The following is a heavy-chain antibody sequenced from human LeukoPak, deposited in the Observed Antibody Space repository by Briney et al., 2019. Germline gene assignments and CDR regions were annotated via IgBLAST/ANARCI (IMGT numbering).Heavy chain of an antibody. J-gene: IGHJ4*02. Sequence: GGSLRLSCAASGLTFSSKWMHWVRQDPGKGLVWVSRINTDGSSTNYADSVKGRFTISRDNAKNSLHLRMNSLRGEDTAVYYCARGGVGATPFDYWGRGTLVTVSS. CDR2: INTDGSST. CDR1: GLTFSSKW. CDR3: ARGGVGATPFDY. V-gene: IGHV3-74*01. D-gene: IGHD1-26*01.